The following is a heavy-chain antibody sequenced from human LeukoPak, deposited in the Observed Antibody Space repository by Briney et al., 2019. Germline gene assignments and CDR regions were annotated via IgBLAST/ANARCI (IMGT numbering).Heavy chain of an antibody. CDR1: GGSISSYY. V-gene: IGHV4-59*01. J-gene: IGHJ4*02. CDR2: IYYSGST. D-gene: IGHD6-6*01. Sequence: SETLSLTCTVSGGSISSYYWSWIRQPPGKGLEWVGYIYYSGSTTYNPSPKSRVTISVDTSKNQFSLKLSSVTAADTAVYYCARVPYSSSSPAFDYWGQGTLVTVSS. CDR3: ARVPYSSSSPAFDY.